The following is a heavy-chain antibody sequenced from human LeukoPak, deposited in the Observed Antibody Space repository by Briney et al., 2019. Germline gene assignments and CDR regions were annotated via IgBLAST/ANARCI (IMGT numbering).Heavy chain of an antibody. D-gene: IGHD2-15*01. V-gene: IGHV1-69*05. CDR3: AREQGSGLGGWFDP. CDR1: GGTFSSYA. CDR2: IIPIFGTA. J-gene: IGHJ5*02. Sequence: SVKVSCKASGGTFSSYAISWVRQAPGQGLEWMGGIIPIFGTANYAQKFQGRVTITTDESTSTAYMELGSLRSEDTAVYYCAREQGSGLGGWFDPWGQGTLVTVSS.